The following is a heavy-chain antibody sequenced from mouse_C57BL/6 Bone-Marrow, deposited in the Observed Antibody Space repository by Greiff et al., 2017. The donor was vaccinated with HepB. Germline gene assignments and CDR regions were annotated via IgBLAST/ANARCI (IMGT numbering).Heavy chain of an antibody. CDR3: AREGGSRYYFDY. CDR2: IYPGSGNT. D-gene: IGHD1-1*01. V-gene: IGHV1-76*01. Sequence: VQLVESGAELVRPGASVKLSCKASGYTFTDYYINWVKQRPGQGLEWIARIYPGSGNTYYNEKFKGKATLTAEKSSSTAYMQLSSLTSEDSAVYFCAREGGSRYYFDYWGQGTTLTVSS. J-gene: IGHJ2*01. CDR1: GYTFTDYY.